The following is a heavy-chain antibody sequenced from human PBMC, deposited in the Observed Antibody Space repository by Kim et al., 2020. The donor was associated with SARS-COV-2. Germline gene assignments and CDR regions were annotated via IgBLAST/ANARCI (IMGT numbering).Heavy chain of an antibody. J-gene: IGHJ3*01. V-gene: IGHV3-7*01. CDR3: ARLRF. Sequence: GGSLRLSCAVSGFTFSSYWMTWVRQAPGKGLEWVANIKEDGSEKYYVDSVKGRFTISRDNAKNSLYLQMNSLRAEDTAVYYCARLRFWGPGTMVTVAS. CDR2: IKEDGSEK. CDR1: GFTFSSYW.